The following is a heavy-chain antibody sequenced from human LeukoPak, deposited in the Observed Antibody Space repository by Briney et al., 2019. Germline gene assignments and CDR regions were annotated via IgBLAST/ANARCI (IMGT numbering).Heavy chain of an antibody. CDR2: IIPIFGTA. J-gene: IGHJ4*02. V-gene: IGHV1-69*01. D-gene: IGHD3-16*01. CDR1: GGTFSSYA. Sequence: GASVKVSCKASGGTFSSYAISWVRQAPGQGLEWMGGIIPIFGTANYAQKFQGRVTITADESTSTAYMELSSLGSEDTAVYYCARDLFPDPPLGPSAENYWGQGTLVTVSS. CDR3: ARDLFPDPPLGPSAENY.